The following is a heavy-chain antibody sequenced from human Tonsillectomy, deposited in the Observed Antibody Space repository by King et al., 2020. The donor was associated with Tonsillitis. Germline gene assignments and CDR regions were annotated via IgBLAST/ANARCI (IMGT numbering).Heavy chain of an antibody. CDR2: VYYTGST. Sequence: QLQESGPGLVKPSETLSLTCTVSGDSISGYYWNWIRQPPGKGLEYIGFVYYTGSTNYNPSLKSRLTVSLDTSKNQFSLRLSSVTAADTAVYYCARRGSRYGADALDIWGQGTMVAVSS. CDR1: GDSISGYY. D-gene: IGHD5-18*01. CDR3: ARRGSRYGADALDI. V-gene: IGHV4-59*01. J-gene: IGHJ3*02.